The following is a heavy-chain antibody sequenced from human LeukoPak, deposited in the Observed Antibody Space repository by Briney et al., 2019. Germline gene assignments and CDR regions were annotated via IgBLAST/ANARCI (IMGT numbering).Heavy chain of an antibody. Sequence: GGSLRLSCAASGFTVSSYAMSWVRQAPGKGLEWISAISGSGGSKYYADSVKGRFTISRDNSKNTLYLQMNSLRAEDTAVYYCARGYCSSTSCFEYFQHWGQGTLVTVSS. V-gene: IGHV3-23*01. D-gene: IGHD2-2*01. J-gene: IGHJ1*01. CDR2: ISGSGGSK. CDR3: ARGYCSSTSCFEYFQH. CDR1: GFTVSSYA.